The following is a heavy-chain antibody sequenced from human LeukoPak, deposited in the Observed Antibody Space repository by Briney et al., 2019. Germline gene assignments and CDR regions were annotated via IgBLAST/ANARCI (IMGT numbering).Heavy chain of an antibody. CDR1: GFTFSTYE. J-gene: IGHJ4*02. CDR2: ISSSGSTI. D-gene: IGHD1-1*01. Sequence: GGSLRLSCAASGFTFSTYEMNWVRQAPGKGLEWVSYISSSGSTIYYADSVKGRFTISRDNAKNSLYLQMNSLRAEDTAVYYCARGSSTKKGFDYWGQGTLVTVSS. CDR3: ARGSSTKKGFDY. V-gene: IGHV3-48*03.